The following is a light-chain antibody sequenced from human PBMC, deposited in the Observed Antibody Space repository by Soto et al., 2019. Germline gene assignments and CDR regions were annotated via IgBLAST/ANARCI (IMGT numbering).Light chain of an antibody. Sequence: EIVLTQSPDTLSLSPGESATLSCRASQSVRSSYLAWYQQTPGQTPRLLIYAASSRATGIPDRFSGSGSGTDFSLTISSLQSEDFAVYYCQQYKNWPPITVGQGTRLEIK. CDR3: QQYKNWPPIT. CDR1: QSVRSSY. V-gene: IGKV3D-20*02. J-gene: IGKJ5*01. CDR2: AAS.